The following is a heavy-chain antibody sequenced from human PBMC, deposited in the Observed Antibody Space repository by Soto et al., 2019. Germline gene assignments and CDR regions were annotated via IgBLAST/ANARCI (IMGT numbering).Heavy chain of an antibody. D-gene: IGHD6-13*01. V-gene: IGHV4-34*01. CDR2: INHSGST. Sequence: SETLSLTCTVSGGSISGYYWSWIRQPPGKGLEWIGEINHSGSTNYNPSLKSRVTISVDTSKNQFSLKLSSVTAADTAVYYCARGVAAAGDQYNWFDPWGQGTLVTVSS. CDR3: ARGVAAAGDQYNWFDP. J-gene: IGHJ5*02. CDR1: GGSISGYY.